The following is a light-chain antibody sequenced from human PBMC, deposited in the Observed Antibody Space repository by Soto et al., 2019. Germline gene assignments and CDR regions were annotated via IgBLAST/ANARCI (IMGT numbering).Light chain of an antibody. Sequence: DIQLTQSPSFLSASVGDRVTITCRASQGIRNYLAWYQQKAGQAPKLVFNVASSLQSGVPSRFSGSGSGTEFTLTVSSLQPEDFVTYYCQQLSGYPITFGQGTRLEIK. CDR2: VAS. CDR3: QQLSGYPIT. J-gene: IGKJ5*01. V-gene: IGKV1-9*01. CDR1: QGIRNY.